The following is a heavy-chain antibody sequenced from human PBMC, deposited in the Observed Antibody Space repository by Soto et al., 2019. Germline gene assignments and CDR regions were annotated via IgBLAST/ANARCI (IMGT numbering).Heavy chain of an antibody. Sequence: XSVNYSCEASGYIFTSDGINRVRQAPGQGLEWMGWISAYNGNTNYAQKLQGRVTMTTDTSTSTAYMELRSLRSDDTAVYYCARGTMLLRFLEWLFEGEDYYYYGMDVWGQGATVTVSS. V-gene: IGHV1-18*01. CDR3: ARGTMLLRFLEWLFEGEDYYYYGMDV. J-gene: IGHJ6*02. CDR2: ISAYNGNT. CDR1: GYIFTSDG. D-gene: IGHD3-3*01.